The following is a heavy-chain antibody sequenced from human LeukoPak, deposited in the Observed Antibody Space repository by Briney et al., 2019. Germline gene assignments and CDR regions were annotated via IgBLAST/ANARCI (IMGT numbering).Heavy chain of an antibody. CDR1: GFTFSSYG. Sequence: GGSLRLSCAASGFTFSSYGMPWVRQAPGKGLEGVAVIWYDGSNKYYADSVKGRFTISRDNSKNTLYLQMNSLRAEDTAVYYCARDRGYSTPPFDYWGQGTLVTVSS. D-gene: IGHD5-18*01. CDR3: ARDRGYSTPPFDY. CDR2: IWYDGSNK. V-gene: IGHV3-33*01. J-gene: IGHJ4*02.